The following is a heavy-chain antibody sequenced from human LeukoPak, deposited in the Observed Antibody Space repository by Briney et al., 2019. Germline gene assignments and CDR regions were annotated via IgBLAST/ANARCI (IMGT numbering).Heavy chain of an antibody. CDR1: GFTFSSYS. J-gene: IGHJ6*02. D-gene: IGHD5-18*01. CDR3: ARGLSGYSYGYFYYYGMDV. Sequence: GGSLRLSCAASGFTFSSYSMNWVRQAPGKGLEWVSSISSSSSYIYYADSVKGRFTISRDNAKNSLYLQMNSLRAEDTAVYYCARGLSGYSYGYFYYYGMDVWGQGTTVTVSS. V-gene: IGHV3-21*01. CDR2: ISSSSSYI.